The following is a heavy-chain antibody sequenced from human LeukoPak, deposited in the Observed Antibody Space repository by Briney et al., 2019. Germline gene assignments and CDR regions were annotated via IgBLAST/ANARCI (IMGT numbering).Heavy chain of an antibody. CDR2: INPNSGGT. V-gene: IGHV1-2*02. D-gene: IGHD5-18*01. CDR1: GYTFTDYY. CDR3: AGSFSYGYNWFDP. J-gene: IGHJ5*02. Sequence: ASVKVSCKASGYTFTDYYIHWLRQAPGQGLEWMGWINPNSGGTNYAQKFQGRVTMARDSSISTAYMDLSRLRSDDTAVYYCAGSFSYGYNWFDPWGQGTLVTVSS.